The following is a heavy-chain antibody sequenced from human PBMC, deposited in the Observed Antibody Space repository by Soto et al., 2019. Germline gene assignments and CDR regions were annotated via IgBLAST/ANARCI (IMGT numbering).Heavy chain of an antibody. D-gene: IGHD3-3*01. CDR2: MNPNSGNT. V-gene: IGHV1-8*01. Sequence: ASVKVSCKASGYTFTSYDINWVRQATGQGLEWMGWMNPNSGNTGYAQKFQGRVTMTRNTSISTAYMELSSLRSEDTAVYYCARLLYYDFWSGYYKVSEDAFDIWGQGTRVNVS. CDR1: GYTFTSYD. CDR3: ARLLYYDFWSGYYKVSEDAFDI. J-gene: IGHJ3*02.